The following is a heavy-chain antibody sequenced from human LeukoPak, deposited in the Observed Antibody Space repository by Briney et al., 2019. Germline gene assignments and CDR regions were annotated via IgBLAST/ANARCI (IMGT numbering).Heavy chain of an antibody. V-gene: IGHV3-7*05. Sequence: PGGSLRLSCAASGFTFSSYWMSWVRQAPGKGLEWVANINQDGSEKYYVDSVKGRFTISRDNAKNSLYLQMNSLRAEDTAVYYCARDATPDGIIFDYWGQGTLVTVSS. CDR3: ARDATPDGIIFDY. CDR2: INQDGSEK. J-gene: IGHJ4*02. CDR1: GFTFSSYW. D-gene: IGHD3-16*01.